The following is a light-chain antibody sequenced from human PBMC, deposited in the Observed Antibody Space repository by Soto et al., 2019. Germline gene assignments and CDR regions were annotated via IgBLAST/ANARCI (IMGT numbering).Light chain of an antibody. J-gene: IGKJ1*01. CDR3: HQYGGSPGT. Sequence: EIVLTQSPATLSLSPWERATLSCRASQSVNYYLAWYQQKPGQAPRLLIYDASNRATGIPARFSGSGSGTDFTLTISSLEPEDFAVYYCHQYGGSPGTLGQGTKVDIK. CDR1: QSVNYY. CDR2: DAS. V-gene: IGKV3-11*01.